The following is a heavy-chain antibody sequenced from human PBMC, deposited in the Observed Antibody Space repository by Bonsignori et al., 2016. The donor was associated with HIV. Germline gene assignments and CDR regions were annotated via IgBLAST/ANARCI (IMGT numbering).Heavy chain of an antibody. D-gene: IGHD3-10*01. Sequence: SETLSLTCTVPGGSISSYYWSWVRQPAGKGLEWIGRIYISGNTNYNPSLKSRVTMSVDTSKNQFSLKLSSVTAADTAVYYCAREGRGYYFDYWGQGTLVTVSS. J-gene: IGHJ4*02. CDR2: IYISGNT. CDR3: AREGRGYYFDY. V-gene: IGHV4-4*07. CDR1: GGSISSYY.